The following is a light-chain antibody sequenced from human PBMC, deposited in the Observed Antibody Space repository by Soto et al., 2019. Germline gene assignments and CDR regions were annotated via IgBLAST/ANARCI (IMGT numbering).Light chain of an antibody. CDR2: EDN. CDR3: CSCTTSDTLL. J-gene: IGLJ2*01. CDR1: SSDVGSSNL. Sequence: QSALTQPASVSGSPGQSIAISCTGTSSDVGSSNLVSWYQQQPGKAHKLMIYEDNKRPSGVSDRFSGSKSGNTASLTISGLQAEDEADYYCCSCTTSDTLLFGGGTKVTVL. V-gene: IGLV2-23*01.